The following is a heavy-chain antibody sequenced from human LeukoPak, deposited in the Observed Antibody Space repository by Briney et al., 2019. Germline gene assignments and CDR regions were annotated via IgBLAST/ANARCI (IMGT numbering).Heavy chain of an antibody. D-gene: IGHD1-26*01. CDR2: INPNSGGT. J-gene: IGHJ5*01. Sequence: ASVKVSCKASGYAFAAYYVHWVRQAPGLGLEWMGWINPNSGGTNYAQKFQGRVTVTRDTSISTAFMELSSLRSDDTAVYYCARDRSGSYYGGSDSWSQGTLVIVSS. CDR1: GYAFAAYY. V-gene: IGHV1-2*02. CDR3: ARDRSGSYYGGSDS.